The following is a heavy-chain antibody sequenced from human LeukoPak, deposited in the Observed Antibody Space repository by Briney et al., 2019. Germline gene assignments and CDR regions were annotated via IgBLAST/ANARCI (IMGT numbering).Heavy chain of an antibody. CDR1: GGTFSSYA. J-gene: IGHJ3*02. Sequence: ASVKVSRKASGGTFSSYAISWVRQAPGQGLEWMGGIIPIFGTANYAQKFQGRVTITADESTSTAYMELSSLRSEDTAVYYCARSPTYYSAFDIWGQGTMVTVSS. D-gene: IGHD3-10*01. CDR3: ARSPTYYSAFDI. V-gene: IGHV1-69*01. CDR2: IIPIFGTA.